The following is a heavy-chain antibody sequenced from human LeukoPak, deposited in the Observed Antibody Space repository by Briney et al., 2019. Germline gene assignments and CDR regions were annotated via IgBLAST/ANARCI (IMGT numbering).Heavy chain of an antibody. V-gene: IGHV3-66*04. CDR1: GFTVSGNS. Sequence: QAGGSLRLSCAASGFTVSGNSLSWVRQAPGKGLEWVSVIYDGGSTYDADSVKGRFSISRDNSKNTVYLQMNSLRAEDTAVYYCAKLLDGGRFDWFLYGMDVWGQGTTVTVSS. CDR3: AKLLDGGRFDWFLYGMDV. J-gene: IGHJ6*02. D-gene: IGHD3-9*01. CDR2: IYDGGST.